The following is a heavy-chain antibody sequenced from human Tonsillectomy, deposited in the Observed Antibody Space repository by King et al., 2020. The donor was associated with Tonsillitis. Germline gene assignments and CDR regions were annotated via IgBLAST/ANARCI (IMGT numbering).Heavy chain of an antibody. V-gene: IGHV3-30*01. CDR3: ARGDLLRLYYFDY. Sequence: VQLVESGGGVVQPGRSLRLSCEASGFTFSSHAMHWVRQAPGKGLDWVAVISYDGSNEYYADSVKGRFTISRDNSKNTLYLQMNSLRAEETALNYCARGDLLRLYYFDYWGQGTLVTVSS. CDR2: ISYDGSNE. J-gene: IGHJ4*02. D-gene: IGHD1-26*01. CDR1: GFTFSSHA.